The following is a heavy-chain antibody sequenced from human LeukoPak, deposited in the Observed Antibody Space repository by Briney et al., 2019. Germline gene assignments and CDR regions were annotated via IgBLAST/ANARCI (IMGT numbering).Heavy chain of an antibody. CDR1: GYSFSSYW. D-gene: IGHD2-21*02. Sequence: GESLKISCKGSGYSFSSYWVGWVRQMPGKGLEYMGIIYPGDSDTRYSPSFQGQVTISADKSISTAYLQWSSLKASDTAMYYCARRYCGGDCYSDYWGQGTLVTVSS. CDR2: IYPGDSDT. J-gene: IGHJ4*02. V-gene: IGHV5-51*01. CDR3: ARRYCGGDCYSDY.